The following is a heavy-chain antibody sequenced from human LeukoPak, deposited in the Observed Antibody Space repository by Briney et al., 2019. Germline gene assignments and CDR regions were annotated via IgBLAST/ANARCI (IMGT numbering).Heavy chain of an antibody. CDR1: GFTLSSYW. CDR2: IKEDGSEK. J-gene: IGHJ5*02. Sequence: GESLRLSCAASGFTLSSYWMSWVRQAPGKGREWVANIKEDGSEKYYVDSVKGRFTISRDNAKNSLYLQMNSLRAEDTAVYYCARRPGWFDPWGQGTLVTVSS. CDR3: ARRPGWFDP. V-gene: IGHV3-7*01.